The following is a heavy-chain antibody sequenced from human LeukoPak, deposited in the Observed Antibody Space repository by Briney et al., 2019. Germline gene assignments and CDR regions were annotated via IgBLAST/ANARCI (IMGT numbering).Heavy chain of an antibody. D-gene: IGHD3-10*01. J-gene: IGHJ6*02. CDR1: GFTFSDYY. CDR2: ISSSGSTI. V-gene: IGHV3-11*01. Sequence: GGSLRLSCAASGFTFSDYYMSWIRQAPGKGLEWVSYISSSGSTIYYADSVKGRFTISRDNAKNSLYLQMNSLRAEDTAVYYCARRASMARGVIFYYGMDVWGQGTTVTVSS. CDR3: ARRASMARGVIFYYGMDV.